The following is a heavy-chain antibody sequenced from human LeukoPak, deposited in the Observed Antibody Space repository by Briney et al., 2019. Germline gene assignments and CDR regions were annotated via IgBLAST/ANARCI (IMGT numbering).Heavy chain of an antibody. V-gene: IGHV3-21*01. CDR2: ISSSSSYI. J-gene: IGHJ6*03. CDR1: GFTFSTYA. D-gene: IGHD6-13*01. CDR3: ARVSAAGTRYYYYMDV. Sequence: GGSLRLSCAASGFTFSTYAMNWVRQAPGKGLEWVSFISSSSSYIYYADPLKGRFTISRDNAKNSLYLQMNSLRAEDTAVYYCARVSAAGTRYYYYMDVWGTGSTVTVSS.